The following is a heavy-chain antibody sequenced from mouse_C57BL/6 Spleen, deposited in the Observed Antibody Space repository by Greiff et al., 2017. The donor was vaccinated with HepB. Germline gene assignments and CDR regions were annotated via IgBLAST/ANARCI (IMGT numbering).Heavy chain of an antibody. J-gene: IGHJ4*01. V-gene: IGHV1-80*01. D-gene: IGHD1-1*01. CDR1: GYAFSSYW. CDR3: ARVRGNYYVSRGNYAMDY. Sequence: VQLQQSGAELVKPGASVKISCKASGYAFSSYWMNWVKQRPGKGLEWIGQIYPGDGDTNYNGKFKGKATLTADKSSSTAYMQLSSLTSEDSAVYFCARVRGNYYVSRGNYAMDYWGQGTSVTVSS. CDR2: IYPGDGDT.